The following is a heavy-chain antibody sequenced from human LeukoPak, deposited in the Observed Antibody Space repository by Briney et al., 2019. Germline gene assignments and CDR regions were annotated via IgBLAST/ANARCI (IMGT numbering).Heavy chain of an antibody. J-gene: IGHJ4*02. CDR1: GGSFSGYD. Sequence: RPSETLSLTCAVYGGSFSGYDWSWIRQPPGKGLEWIGEINHSGSTNYNPSLKSRVTISVDTSKNQFSLKLSSVTAADTAVYYCARGRLSSRYCSSTSCYRESYWGQGTLVTASS. CDR2: INHSGST. V-gene: IGHV4-34*01. D-gene: IGHD2-2*01. CDR3: ARGRLSSRYCSSTSCYRESY.